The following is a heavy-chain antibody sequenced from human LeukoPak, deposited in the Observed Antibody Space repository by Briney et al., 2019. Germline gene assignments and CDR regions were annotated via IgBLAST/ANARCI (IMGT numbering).Heavy chain of an antibody. D-gene: IGHD2-15*01. CDR3: ARDQVANFDY. CDR2: IWYDGSNK. Sequence: GGSLTLSCAASGFTFSSYGMHWVRQAPGKGLERVAVIWYDGSNKYYADSVKGRFTISRDNSKNTLYLQKNSLRAEDTAVYYWARDQVANFDYWGQGTLVTVSS. V-gene: IGHV3-33*01. J-gene: IGHJ4*02. CDR1: GFTFSSYG.